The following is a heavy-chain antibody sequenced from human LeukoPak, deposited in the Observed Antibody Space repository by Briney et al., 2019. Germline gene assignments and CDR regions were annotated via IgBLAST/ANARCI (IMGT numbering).Heavy chain of an antibody. Sequence: GESLKISCKGSGYSFTSYWIGWVRQMPGKGLEWMGIIYPSDSDTRYSPSFQGQVTISADKSISTAYLQWGSLKASDTAMYYCARSLWSSGRDHWFDPWGQGTLVTVSS. J-gene: IGHJ5*02. D-gene: IGHD6-19*01. CDR2: IYPSDSDT. CDR1: GYSFTSYW. V-gene: IGHV5-51*01. CDR3: ARSLWSSGRDHWFDP.